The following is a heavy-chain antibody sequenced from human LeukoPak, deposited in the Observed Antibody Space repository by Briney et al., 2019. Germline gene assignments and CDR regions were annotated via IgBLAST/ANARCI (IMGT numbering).Heavy chain of an antibody. J-gene: IGHJ4*02. CDR3: ARGPDYSGSDCDY. V-gene: IGHV1-69*04. D-gene: IGHD1-26*01. CDR2: IIPILGIA. Sequence: GASVKVSCKASGGTFSSYAISWVRQARGQGLEWMGRIIPILGIANYAQKFQGRVTITADKSTSTAYMELSSLRSEDTAVYYCARGPDYSGSDCDYWGQGILVTVSS. CDR1: GGTFSSYA.